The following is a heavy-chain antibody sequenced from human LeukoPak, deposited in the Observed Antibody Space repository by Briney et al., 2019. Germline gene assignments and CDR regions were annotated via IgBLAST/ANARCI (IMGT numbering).Heavy chain of an antibody. D-gene: IGHD2-15*01. J-gene: IGHJ4*02. CDR1: GFTFSSCG. CDR3: AKDPRPYCSGGSCYSGVDY. CDR2: IWYDGTNK. V-gene: IGHV3-30*02. Sequence: GGSLRVSCAASGFTFSSCGMHWVRQAPGKGLEWVAVIWYDGTNKYYADSVKGRFTISRDNSRNTLFLQMNSLRADDTAVYYCAKDPRPYCSGGSCYSGVDYWGQGTLVTVSS.